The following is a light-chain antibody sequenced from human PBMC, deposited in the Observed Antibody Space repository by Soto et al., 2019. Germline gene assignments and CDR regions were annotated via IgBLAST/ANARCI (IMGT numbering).Light chain of an antibody. V-gene: IGKV1-9*01. CDR2: DAS. Sequence: DIQLTQSPSFLSASVGDRVTITCRASQGISTYLAWYQQKPGKAPKLLIYDASSLQSGVPSRFSGSGSGTEFTLTISSLQPEDFATYSCQQLNSYPRLTFGGGTKVEIK. CDR3: QQLNSYPRLT. J-gene: IGKJ4*01. CDR1: QGISTY.